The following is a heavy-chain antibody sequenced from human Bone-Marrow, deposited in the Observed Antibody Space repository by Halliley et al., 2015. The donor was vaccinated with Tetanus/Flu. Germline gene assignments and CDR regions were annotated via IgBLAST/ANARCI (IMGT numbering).Heavy chain of an antibody. CDR2: VNDSGST. D-gene: IGHD4-17*01. Sequence: TLSLTCAVYGGSFSEYFWSWIRQTPGKGPEWIGEVNDSGSTNYNPSLQSRVTISVDTSKSQFSLKLSSVTAADTAVYYCAREGITVTEIYFDYWGQGTLVTVSS. CDR3: AREGITVTEIYFDY. J-gene: IGHJ4*02. V-gene: IGHV4-34*01. CDR1: GGSFSEYF.